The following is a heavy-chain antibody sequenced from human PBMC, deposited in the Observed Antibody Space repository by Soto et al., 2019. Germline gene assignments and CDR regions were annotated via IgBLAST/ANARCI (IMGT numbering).Heavy chain of an antibody. V-gene: IGHV1-69*13. J-gene: IGHJ4*02. CDR1: GGTFSSYA. CDR2: IIPIFGTA. D-gene: IGHD6-13*01. CDR3: ASDRDSSSWYDY. Sequence: SVKVSCKASGGTFSSYAISWVRQAPGQGLEWMGGIIPIFGTANYAQKFQGRVTITADESTSTAYMELSSLRSEDTAVYYCASDRDSSSWYDYWGQGTLVTVYS.